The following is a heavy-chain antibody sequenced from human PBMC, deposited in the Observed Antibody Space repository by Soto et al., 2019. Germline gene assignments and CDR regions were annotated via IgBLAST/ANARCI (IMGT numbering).Heavy chain of an antibody. CDR1: GFTFSSYW. V-gene: IGHV3-7*01. CDR2: IKQDGSEK. J-gene: IGHJ4*02. CDR3: ARCEYSSSSPQNFDY. Sequence: GGSLRLSCAASGFTFSSYWMSWVRQAPGKGLEWVANIKQDGSEKYYVDSVKGRFTISRDNAKNSLYLQMNSLRAEDTAVYYCARCEYSSSSPQNFDYWGQGTLVTVSS. D-gene: IGHD6-6*01.